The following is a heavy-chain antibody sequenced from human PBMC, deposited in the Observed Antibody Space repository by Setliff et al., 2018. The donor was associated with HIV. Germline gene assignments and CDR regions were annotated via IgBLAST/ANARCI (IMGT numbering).Heavy chain of an antibody. V-gene: IGHV3-15*07. J-gene: IGHJ4*02. Sequence: GGSLRLSCAASGFSLNIAWMNWVRQAPGKGLEWIGRIKNKAAGETTEYAAPVKDRFIISRDDSKNMLYLQMNSLKTEDTALYYCTTLGYCSGGSCYWPEDYWGQGTLVTVSS. CDR2: IKNKAAGETT. D-gene: IGHD2-15*01. CDR1: GFSLNIAW. CDR3: TTLGYCSGGSCYWPEDY.